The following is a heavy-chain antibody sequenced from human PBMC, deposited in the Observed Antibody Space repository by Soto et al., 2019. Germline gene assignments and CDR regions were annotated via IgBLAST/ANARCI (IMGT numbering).Heavy chain of an antibody. Sequence: EVQLLESGGGLVQPGGSLRLSCAASGFTFSSYAMSWVRQAPGKGLEWVSAISGSGGSTYYADSVKGRFTISRDNSKNTLYHQMNSLRAEDTAVYYCANDPLILILELAYGMDVWGQGTTVTVSS. J-gene: IGHJ6*02. V-gene: IGHV3-23*01. D-gene: IGHD3-3*01. CDR3: ANDPLILILELAYGMDV. CDR1: GFTFSSYA. CDR2: ISGSGGST.